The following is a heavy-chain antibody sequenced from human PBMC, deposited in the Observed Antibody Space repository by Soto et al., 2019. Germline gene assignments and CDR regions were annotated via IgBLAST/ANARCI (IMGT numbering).Heavy chain of an antibody. V-gene: IGHV1-18*01. CDR3: ARDSYYDFWSGYLSGKNYYYYMDV. Sequence: VKVSCKASGYTFTSYGISWVRQAPGQGLEWMGWISAYNGNTNYAQKLQGRVTMTTDTSTSTAYMELRSLRSDDTAVYYCARDSYYDFWSGYLSGKNYYYYMDVWGKGTTVTVSS. D-gene: IGHD3-3*01. CDR1: GYTFTSYG. CDR2: ISAYNGNT. J-gene: IGHJ6*03.